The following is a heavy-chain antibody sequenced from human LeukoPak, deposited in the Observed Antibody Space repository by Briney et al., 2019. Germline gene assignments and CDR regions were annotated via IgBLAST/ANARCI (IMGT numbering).Heavy chain of an antibody. V-gene: IGHV1-69*04. D-gene: IGHD1-1*01. Sequence: SVKVSCKASGGTFSSYAISWVRQAPGQGLEWMGRIIPILGIANYAQKFQGRVAITADKSTSTAYMELSSLRSEDTAVYYCARDRLGTTGTTFPYWGQGTLVTVSS. J-gene: IGHJ4*02. CDR2: IIPILGIA. CDR1: GGTFSSYA. CDR3: ARDRLGTTGTTFPY.